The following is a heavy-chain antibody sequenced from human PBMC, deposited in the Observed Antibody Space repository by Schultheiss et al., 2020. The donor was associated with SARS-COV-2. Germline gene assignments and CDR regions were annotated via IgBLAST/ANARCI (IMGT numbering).Heavy chain of an antibody. D-gene: IGHD2-8*02. V-gene: IGHV3-13*01. CDR3: ARVGGYCTGGVCYTYYYYYGMDV. CDR2: IGTAGDT. Sequence: GESLKISCAASGFTFSSYDMHWVRQATGKGLEWVSAIGTAGDTYYPGSVKGRFTISRENAKNSLYLQMNSLRAGDTAVYYCARVGGYCTGGVCYTYYYYYGMDVWGQGTTVTVSS. CDR1: GFTFSSYD. J-gene: IGHJ6*02.